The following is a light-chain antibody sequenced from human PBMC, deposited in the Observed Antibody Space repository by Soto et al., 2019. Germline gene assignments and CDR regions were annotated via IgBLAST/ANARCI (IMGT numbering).Light chain of an antibody. CDR1: QSVSSN. Sequence: EIVMTQSPATLSVSPGERATLSCRASQSVSSNLAWYQQKPGQAPRLLIYGASTRATGIPARFSGSGSGTKFTLTISSLQSEDFAVYYCQQYNNWLWTFGQGTRWISN. CDR2: GAS. J-gene: IGKJ1*01. V-gene: IGKV3-15*01. CDR3: QQYNNWLWT.